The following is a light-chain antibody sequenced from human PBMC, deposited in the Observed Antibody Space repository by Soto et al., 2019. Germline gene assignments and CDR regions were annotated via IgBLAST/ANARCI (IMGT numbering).Light chain of an antibody. CDR3: QQYGSSPRT. V-gene: IGKV3-20*01. J-gene: IGKJ2*01. CDR1: QSVSSSY. CDR2: GAS. Sequence: EIVLTQSPGTLSLSPGERATLSCRVSQSVSSSYLAWYQQKPGQAPRLLIYGASSRATGIPDRFSGSGSGTDFTLTINRLEPEDFAVYYCQQYGSSPRTFGQGTKLEIK.